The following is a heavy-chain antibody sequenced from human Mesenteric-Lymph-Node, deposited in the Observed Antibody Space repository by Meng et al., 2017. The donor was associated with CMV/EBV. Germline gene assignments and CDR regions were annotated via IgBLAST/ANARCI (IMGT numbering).Heavy chain of an antibody. CDR1: GFSFDAYA. J-gene: IGHJ6*02. V-gene: IGHV3-43D*03. CDR3: AKDSSCTNGVCYSGASYYYGLDV. D-gene: IGHD2-8*01. Sequence: GGSLRLSCVASGFSFDAYAIHWVRQAPGKGLEWVSLISWDGRKTYYADSVQGRFTISRDNSKDSLYLQMNSLRPEDTALYYCAKDSSCTNGVCYSGASYYYGLDVWGHGTTVTVSS. CDR2: ISWDGRKT.